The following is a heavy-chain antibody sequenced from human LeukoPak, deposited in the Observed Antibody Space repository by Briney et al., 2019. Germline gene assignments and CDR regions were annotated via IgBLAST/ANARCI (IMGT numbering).Heavy chain of an antibody. CDR1: GDSFTGYF. Sequence: SETLSLTCAVYGDSFTGYFWSWIRQPPGGGLEWIGEINHSENTRYNPSLKSRVTISIDTSKKQISLKMRSVTAADTAMYFCATVSTGLGWDDFWGQGTLVTVSS. D-gene: IGHD3/OR15-3a*01. V-gene: IGHV4-34*01. CDR2: INHSENT. CDR3: ATVSTGLGWDDF. J-gene: IGHJ4*02.